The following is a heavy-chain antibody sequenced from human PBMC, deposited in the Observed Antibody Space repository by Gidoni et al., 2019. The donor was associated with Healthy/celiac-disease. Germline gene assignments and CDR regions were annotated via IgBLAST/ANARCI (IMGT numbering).Heavy chain of an antibody. CDR2: INHSGST. D-gene: IGHD6-13*01. Sequence: QVQLQQWGAGLLKPSETLSLTCAVYGGSFSGYYWSWIRQPPGKGLEWIGEINHSGSTNYNPSLKSRVTISVDTSKNQFSLKLSSVTAADTAVYYCAIGGSSGSWPYYNWFDPWGQGTLVTVSS. V-gene: IGHV4-34*01. CDR3: AIGGSSGSWPYYNWFDP. CDR1: GGSFSGYY. J-gene: IGHJ5*02.